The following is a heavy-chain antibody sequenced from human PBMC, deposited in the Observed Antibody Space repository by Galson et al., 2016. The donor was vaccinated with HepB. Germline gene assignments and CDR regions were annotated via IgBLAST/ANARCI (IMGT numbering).Heavy chain of an antibody. CDR3: ARMEVGPSGLFDS. V-gene: IGHV2-70*04. Sequence: PALVKPTQTLTLTCTFSGFSLNTYGMRVNWIRQPPGKALEWVARIDWDDDIFYSTSLRNRPTISKDTSKNQVVLTMTNMDPVDTATYYCARMEVGPSGLFDSGGQGSLVTVSS. D-gene: IGHD1-26*01. CDR1: GFSLNTYGMR. J-gene: IGHJ4*02. CDR2: IDWDDDI.